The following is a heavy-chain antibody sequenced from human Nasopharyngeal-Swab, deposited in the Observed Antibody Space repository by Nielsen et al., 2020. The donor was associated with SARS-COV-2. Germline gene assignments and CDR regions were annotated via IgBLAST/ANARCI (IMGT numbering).Heavy chain of an antibody. CDR2: INTNTGNP. CDR3: AREGSDGSGPGDFDY. J-gene: IGHJ4*02. V-gene: IGHV7-4-1*02. Sequence: WARQAPGQGLEWMGWINTNTGNPTYAQGFTGRFVFSLDTSVSTAYLQISSLKAEDTAVYYCAREGSDGSGPGDFDYWSQGTLVTVSS. D-gene: IGHD3-10*01.